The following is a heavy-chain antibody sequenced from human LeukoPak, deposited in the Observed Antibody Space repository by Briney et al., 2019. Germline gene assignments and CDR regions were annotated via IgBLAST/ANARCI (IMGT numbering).Heavy chain of an antibody. CDR3: ARRMATVTDAFDI. CDR2: VFHSGTT. V-gene: IGHV4-59*08. Sequence: KPSETLSLTCNVSGDSLTSHLWRWLPHTPGKALEGICYVFHSGTTNYSPSLKSRVTISIDTSKKQFYLRLASVTAADTAVYYCARRMATVTDAFDIWGRGTMVSVSS. CDR1: GDSLTSHL. J-gene: IGHJ3*02. D-gene: IGHD5-24*01.